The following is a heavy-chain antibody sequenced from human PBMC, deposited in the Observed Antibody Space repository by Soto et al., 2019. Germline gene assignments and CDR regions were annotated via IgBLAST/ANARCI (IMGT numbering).Heavy chain of an antibody. CDR2: MNPTSGNT. J-gene: IGHJ4*02. V-gene: IGHV1-8*01. CDR1: GYTFTSYD. CDR3: ARGQERGGFDC. D-gene: IGHD2-15*01. Sequence: QVQLVQSGAEVKKPGASVKVSCKASGYTFTSYDINWVRQATGQGIEWMVWMNPTSGNTVSAQKFQGRVTMTRNTSSSAAYMERSSLRSAGTAVYYWARGQERGGFDCWGQGTLVTVSS.